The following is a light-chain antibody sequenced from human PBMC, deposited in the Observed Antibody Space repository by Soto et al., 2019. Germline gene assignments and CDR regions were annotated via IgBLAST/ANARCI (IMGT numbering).Light chain of an antibody. CDR1: SSDIGTYDY. CDR2: EVN. J-gene: IGLJ3*02. CDR3: ASFTTGSTLV. V-gene: IGLV2-14*01. Sequence: QSVLTQPASVSGSPGQSITISCTGTSSDIGTYDYVSWYQQYPGKAPKLIIFEVNYRPSGVSTRFSGSKSGNTASLTISGLQAEDEADYYCASFTTGSTLVFGGGTKLTVL.